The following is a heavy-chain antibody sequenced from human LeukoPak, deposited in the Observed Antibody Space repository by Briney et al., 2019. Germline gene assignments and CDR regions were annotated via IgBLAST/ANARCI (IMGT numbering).Heavy chain of an antibody. Sequence: SETLSLTCAVSGGSISSSNWWSWVRQPPVKGLEWIGEIYHSGSTNYNPSLKSRVTISVDKSKNQFSLKLSSVTAADTAVYYCARRYSGSYPSDYWGQGTLVTVSS. CDR3: ARRYSGSYPSDY. CDR1: GGSISSSNW. J-gene: IGHJ4*02. D-gene: IGHD1-26*01. CDR2: IYHSGST. V-gene: IGHV4-4*02.